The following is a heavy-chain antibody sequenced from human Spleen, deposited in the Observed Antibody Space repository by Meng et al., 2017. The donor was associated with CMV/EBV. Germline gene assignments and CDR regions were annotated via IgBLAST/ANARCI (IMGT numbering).Heavy chain of an antibody. D-gene: IGHD3-10*01. J-gene: IGHJ3*02. CDR2: NIPVFDTP. CDR3: ARDGAEGAFDI. Sequence: SVKVSCKASEDTFSSYAISWVRQAPGQGLEWMGGNIPVFDTPVYAQKFQGRVSMTTDESTSTAYMELRSLRSEDTAVYYCARDGAEGAFDIWGQGTMVTVSS. CDR1: EDTFSSYA. V-gene: IGHV1-69*05.